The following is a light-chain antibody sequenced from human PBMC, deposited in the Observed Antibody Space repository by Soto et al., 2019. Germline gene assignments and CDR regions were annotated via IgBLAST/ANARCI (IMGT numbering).Light chain of an antibody. J-gene: IGLJ1*01. CDR1: IFNIGNNF. CDR3: GTLDNSLSAFV. V-gene: IGLV1-51*01. Sequence: QAVLTQPPSMSAAPGQKVTISCSGSIFNIGNNFVSWYQQLPGTAPKLLIYDNNKRPSGIPDRCSGSKSGTSATLGITGLQTGYEADYYCGTLDNSLSAFVFGGGTKVTVL. CDR2: DNN.